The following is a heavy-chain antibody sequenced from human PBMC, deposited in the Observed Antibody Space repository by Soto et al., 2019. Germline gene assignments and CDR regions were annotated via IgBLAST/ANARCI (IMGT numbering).Heavy chain of an antibody. CDR2: IIPILGIA. Sequence: QVQLVQSGAEVKKPGSSVKVSCKASGGTFSSYTISWVRQAPGQGLEWMGRIIPILGIANYAQKFQGRVTITADKSTSTAYMELSSLRSEDTAVYYCARALVPAAIGNYYYYYMDVWGKGNTVTVSS. J-gene: IGHJ6*03. CDR1: GGTFSSYT. CDR3: ARALVPAAIGNYYYYYMDV. V-gene: IGHV1-69*02. D-gene: IGHD2-2*02.